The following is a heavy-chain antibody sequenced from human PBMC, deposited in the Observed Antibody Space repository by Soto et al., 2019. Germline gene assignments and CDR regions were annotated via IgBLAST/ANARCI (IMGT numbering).Heavy chain of an antibody. CDR3: AKDRLRYSNSYYYSYGMDV. CDR2: ISYDGSNK. D-gene: IGHD4-4*01. CDR1: GFTFSSYG. V-gene: IGHV3-30*18. Sequence: GGSLRLSCAASGFTFSSYGIHWVRQAPGKGLEWVAVISYDGSNKYYADSVKGRFTISRDNSKNTLYLQMNSLRAEDTAVYYCAKDRLRYSNSYYYSYGMDVCGQGTTVTVSS. J-gene: IGHJ6*02.